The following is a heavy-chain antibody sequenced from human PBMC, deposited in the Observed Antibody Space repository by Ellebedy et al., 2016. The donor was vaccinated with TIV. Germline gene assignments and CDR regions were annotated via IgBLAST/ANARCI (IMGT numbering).Heavy chain of an antibody. J-gene: IGHJ4*02. CDR3: ARRTQRSPGSGTRGVPTPFDY. V-gene: IGHV4-34*01. Sequence: SETLSLXXAVYGGSFSGYYWSWIRQPPGKGLEWIGEINHSGSTNYNPSLKSRVTISVDTSKNQFSLKLSSVTAADTAVYYCARRTQRSPGSGTRGVPTPFDYWGQGTLVTVSS. CDR1: GGSFSGYY. D-gene: IGHD3-10*01. CDR2: INHSGST.